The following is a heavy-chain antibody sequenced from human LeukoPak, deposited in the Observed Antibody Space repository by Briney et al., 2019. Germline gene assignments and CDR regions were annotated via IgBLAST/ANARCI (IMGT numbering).Heavy chain of an antibody. V-gene: IGHV7-4-1*02. J-gene: IGHJ4*02. Sequence: ASVKVSCKASGYTFTSYAMNWVRQAPGQGLEWMGWINTNTGNPTYAQGFTGRFVFSLDTSVSTAYLQISSLKAEDTAVYYCARVGGGYCSSTSCYDGGYYFDYWGQGTLVTVSS. D-gene: IGHD2-2*01. CDR3: ARVGGGYCSSTSCYDGGYYFDY. CDR2: INTNTGNP. CDR1: GYTFTSYA.